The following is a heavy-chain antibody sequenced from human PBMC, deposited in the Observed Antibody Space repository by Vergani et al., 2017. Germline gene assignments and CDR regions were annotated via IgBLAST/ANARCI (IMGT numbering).Heavy chain of an antibody. Sequence: EVQLLESGGNLVQPGGSLRLSCAASGFTFTNFAMTWVRQAPGEGLEWVSGISGSGGFTYYADSVKGRFTISRDNYKNTLHLQMNSLRADDTAVYYCTKGSRGYTGYFFDYWGQGTLATVSS. V-gene: IGHV3-23*01. CDR1: GFTFTNFA. D-gene: IGHD5-12*01. CDR3: TKGSRGYTGYFFDY. J-gene: IGHJ4*02. CDR2: ISGSGGFT.